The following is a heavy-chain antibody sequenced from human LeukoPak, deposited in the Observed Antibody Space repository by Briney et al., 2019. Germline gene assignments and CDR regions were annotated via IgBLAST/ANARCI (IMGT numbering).Heavy chain of an antibody. D-gene: IGHD3-9*01. CDR2: ISSNGGST. CDR3: ARGSSLVLRYFDWLPPTDL. Sequence: GGSLRLSCAASGFTFSSYAMHWVRQAPGKGLEYVSAISSNGGSTYYANSVKGRFTISRDNSKNTLYLQMGSLRAEDMALYYCARGSSLVLRYFDWLPPTDLWGRGTLVTVSS. J-gene: IGHJ2*01. V-gene: IGHV3-64*01. CDR1: GFTFSSYA.